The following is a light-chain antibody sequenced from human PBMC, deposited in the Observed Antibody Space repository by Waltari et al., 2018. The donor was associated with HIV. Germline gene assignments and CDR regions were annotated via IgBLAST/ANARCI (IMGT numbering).Light chain of an antibody. Sequence: QSVLTPPPSASGTPGQRVTISCSGSSSNIGSTYVYWYQQLPGTAPKLLIYRNNQRPSGVPDRFSGSKSGTSASLAISGLRSEDEADYYCAAWDDSLSGWVFGGGTKLTVL. CDR1: SSNIGSTY. CDR2: RNN. J-gene: IGLJ3*02. V-gene: IGLV1-47*01. CDR3: AAWDDSLSGWV.